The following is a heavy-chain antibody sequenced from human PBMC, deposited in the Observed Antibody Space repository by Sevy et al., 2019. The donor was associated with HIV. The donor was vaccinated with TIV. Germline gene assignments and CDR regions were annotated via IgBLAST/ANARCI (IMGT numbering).Heavy chain of an antibody. CDR3: ARDEVGGSYWEFDY. D-gene: IGHD1-26*01. CDR1: GFTFSSYS. J-gene: IGHJ4*02. Sequence: GGSLRLSRAASGFTFSSYSMNWVRQAPGKGLEWVSSISTSSSYIYYADSVKGRFTISRDNAKNSLYLQMNSLRAEDTAVYYCARDEVGGSYWEFDYWGQGTLVTVSS. CDR2: ISTSSSYI. V-gene: IGHV3-21*01.